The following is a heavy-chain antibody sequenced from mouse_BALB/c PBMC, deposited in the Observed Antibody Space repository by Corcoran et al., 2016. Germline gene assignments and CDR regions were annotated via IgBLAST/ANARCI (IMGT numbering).Heavy chain of an antibody. J-gene: IGHJ1*01. V-gene: IGHV1-26*01. CDR1: GYSFTGYY. CDR3: TRDYDYWYFDV. D-gene: IGHD2-4*01. CDR2: INPYNGAT. Sequence: EVQLQQSGPELVKPGASVKISCKASGYSFTGYYMHGVKQSHVKSLEWIGRINPYNGATSYNQNFKDKASLTVDKSSSTAYMELHSLTSEDSAVYSCTRDYDYWYFDVWGAGTTVTVSS.